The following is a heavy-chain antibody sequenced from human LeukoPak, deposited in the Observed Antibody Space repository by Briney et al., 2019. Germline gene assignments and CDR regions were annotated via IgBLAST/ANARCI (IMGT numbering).Heavy chain of an antibody. Sequence: PGGSLRLSCAASGFTFRSYRMSWVRQAPGKGLEWVANIKEDANEKYYVDSVRGRCIISRDNAKNSLFLQMYSLRADYTAVYYCARAGYCTSNSCYSPNFYYMDVWGKGTTVAVSS. CDR2: IKEDANEK. CDR3: ARAGYCTSNSCYSPNFYYMDV. CDR1: GFTFRSYR. J-gene: IGHJ6*03. D-gene: IGHD2-2*01. V-gene: IGHV3-7*01.